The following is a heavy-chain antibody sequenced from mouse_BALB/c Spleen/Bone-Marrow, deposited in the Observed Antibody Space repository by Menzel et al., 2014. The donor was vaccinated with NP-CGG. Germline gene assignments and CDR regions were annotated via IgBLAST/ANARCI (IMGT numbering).Heavy chain of an antibody. CDR1: GFDFSRYW. CDR2: INPDSSTI. D-gene: IGHD2-4*01. CDR3: ARPPIYYDYAWFAY. Sequence: EVKVVDSGGGLVQPGGSLKLSCAASGFDFSRYWMSWVRQAPGKGLEWIGEINPDSSTINYTPSLKDKFIISRDNAKNTLYLQMSKVRSEDTALYHCARPPIYYDYAWFAYWGQGTLVTVSA. V-gene: IGHV4-1*02. J-gene: IGHJ3*01.